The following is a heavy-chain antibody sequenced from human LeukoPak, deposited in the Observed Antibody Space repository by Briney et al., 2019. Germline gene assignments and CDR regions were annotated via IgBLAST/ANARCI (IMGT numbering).Heavy chain of an antibody. J-gene: IGHJ4*02. CDR2: IDSSSSYI. V-gene: IGHV3-21*06. D-gene: IGHD3-16*01. CDR3: AKGNVMGGRGFDY. CDR1: GFTLSGYS. Sequence: GGSLRLSCAASGFTLSGYSMTWVRQAPGKGLEWVSSIDSSSSYIFYADSMKGRFTISRDNAKNSLYLQMDSLRAEDTAMYFCAKGNVMGGRGFDYWGQGTLVTVSS.